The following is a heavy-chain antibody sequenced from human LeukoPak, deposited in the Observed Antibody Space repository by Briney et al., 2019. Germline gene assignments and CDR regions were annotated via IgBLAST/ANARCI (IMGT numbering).Heavy chain of an antibody. CDR3: ARVGVVEARTLGY. D-gene: IGHD3-22*01. J-gene: IGHJ4*02. Sequence: ASVKVSCKASGYTFTSYDINWVRQATGLGREWMGWMNPNSGNTGYAQKFQGRVTMTRNTSISTAYMELSSLRSEDTAVYYCARVGVVEARTLGYWGQGTLVTVSS. V-gene: IGHV1-8*01. CDR1: GYTFTSYD. CDR2: MNPNSGNT.